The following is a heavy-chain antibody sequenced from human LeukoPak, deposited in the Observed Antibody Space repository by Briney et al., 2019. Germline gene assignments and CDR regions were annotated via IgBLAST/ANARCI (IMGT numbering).Heavy chain of an antibody. D-gene: IGHD6-13*01. CDR2: IYPGDSNT. CDR3: ARRPAASSSWDS. Sequence: GGSLKISCKGSEYRFTSYWIGWVRQMPGKGLEWMGIIYPGDSNTRYSPSFQGQVTISADKSISTAYLQWSSLKALDTAMYYCARRPAASSSWDSWGQGTLVTVSS. CDR1: EYRFTSYW. V-gene: IGHV5-51*01. J-gene: IGHJ4*02.